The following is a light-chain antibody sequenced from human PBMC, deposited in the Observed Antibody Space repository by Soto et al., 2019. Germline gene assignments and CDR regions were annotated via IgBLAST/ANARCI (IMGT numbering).Light chain of an antibody. CDR2: AAS. CDR3: QQSYSTPLCT. Sequence: DIQMTQSPSSLSASVGDRVTITCRASQSISSYLNWYQQKPGKAPKLLIYAASSLQSGVPSRFSGSGSGTYVTLTISILQPEDFATYYFQQSYSTPLCTFGPWTKVDIK. CDR1: QSISSY. J-gene: IGKJ3*01. V-gene: IGKV1-39*01.